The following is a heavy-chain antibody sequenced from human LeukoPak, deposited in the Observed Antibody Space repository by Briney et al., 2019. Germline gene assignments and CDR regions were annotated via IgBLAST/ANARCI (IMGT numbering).Heavy chain of an antibody. J-gene: IGHJ4*02. Sequence: GGSLRLSCAASGFTFSSFWMHWVRQAPGKGLVWVSRIKSDGSGTAYADSVKGRFTISRDNSKNTLYLQMNSLRAEDTAVYYCAKGDVLYFAWLLSPPVKFDYWGQGTLVTVSS. V-gene: IGHV3-74*01. CDR2: IKSDGSGT. CDR3: AKGDVLYFAWLLSPPVKFDY. D-gene: IGHD3-9*01. CDR1: GFTFSSFW.